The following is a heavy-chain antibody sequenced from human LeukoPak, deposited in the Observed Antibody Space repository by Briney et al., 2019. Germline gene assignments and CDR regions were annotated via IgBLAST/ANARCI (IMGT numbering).Heavy chain of an antibody. CDR1: GYSFTSYW. Sequence: GESLKISCKGSGYSFTSYWIGWVRQMPGKGLEWMGIVYPGDSDTRYSPSFQGQVTVSADKSISTAYLQWSSLKASDTAMYYCARRIAVDAFDIWGQGTMVTVSS. V-gene: IGHV5-51*01. CDR3: ARRIAVDAFDI. CDR2: VYPGDSDT. J-gene: IGHJ3*02. D-gene: IGHD6-19*01.